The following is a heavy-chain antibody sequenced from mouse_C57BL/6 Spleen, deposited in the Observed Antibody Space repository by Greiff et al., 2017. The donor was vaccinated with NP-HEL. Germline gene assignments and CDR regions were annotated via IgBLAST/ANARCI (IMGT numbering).Heavy chain of an antibody. J-gene: IGHJ4*01. V-gene: IGHV2-2*01. CDR1: GFSLTSYG. CDR3: ARNEGYYYAMDY. CDR2: IWSGGST. Sequence: VKVEESGPGLVQPSQSLSITCTVSGFSLTSYGVHWVRQSPGKGLEWLGVIWSGGSTDYNAAFISRLSISKDNSKSQVFFKMNSLQADDTAIYYCARNEGYYYAMDYWGQGTSVTVSS.